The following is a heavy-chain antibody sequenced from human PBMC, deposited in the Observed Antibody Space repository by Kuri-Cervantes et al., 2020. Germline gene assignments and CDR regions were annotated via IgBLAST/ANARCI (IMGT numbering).Heavy chain of an antibody. CDR2: ISSRESSSRGSTI. V-gene: IGHV3-48*04. D-gene: IGHD1-14*01. CDR1: GFTFSSHA. CDR3: TTREAY. Sequence: GGSLRLSCAASGFTFSSHAMHWVRQAPGKGLEWVSYISSRESSSRGSTIFYGDSVKGRFTISRDDVRNTVYLQMNSLKTEDTAVYYCTTREAYWGQGTLVTVSS. J-gene: IGHJ4*02.